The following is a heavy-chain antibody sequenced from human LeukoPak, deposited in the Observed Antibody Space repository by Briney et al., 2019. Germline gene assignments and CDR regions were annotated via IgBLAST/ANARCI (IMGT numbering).Heavy chain of an antibody. V-gene: IGHV1-58*01. CDR2: IVVGSGNA. J-gene: IGHJ5*02. CDR1: GFTFTSSA. CDR3: ARGPAYSNYDWFDP. D-gene: IGHD4-11*01. Sequence: VASVKVSCKASGFTFTSSAVQWVRQARGQRLEWIGWIVVGSGNANYAQKFQERVTITRDMSTSTAYMELSSLRSEDTAVYYCARGPAYSNYDWFDPWGQGTLVTVSS.